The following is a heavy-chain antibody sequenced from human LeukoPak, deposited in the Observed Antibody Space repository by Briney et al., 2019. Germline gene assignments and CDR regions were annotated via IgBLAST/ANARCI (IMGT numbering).Heavy chain of an antibody. CDR3: ARSFIQLWEELNWFDP. CDR2: INAGNGNT. Sequence: GASVNVSCKSSGYTFTSYAMHWVRQAPGQRLEWMGWINAGNGNTKYSQKFQGRVTITRDTSASTAYMELSSLRSEDTAVYYCARSFIQLWEELNWFDPWGQGTLVTVSS. CDR1: GYTFTSYA. V-gene: IGHV1-3*01. J-gene: IGHJ5*02. D-gene: IGHD5-18*01.